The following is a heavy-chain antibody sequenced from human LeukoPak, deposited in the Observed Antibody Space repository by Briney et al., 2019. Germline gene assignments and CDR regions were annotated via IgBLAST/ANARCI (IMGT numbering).Heavy chain of an antibody. J-gene: IGHJ3*02. CDR3: ARLEGFESSDPYSGAFDI. CDR2: IYYSGST. CDR1: GGSISSYY. D-gene: IGHD3-22*01. V-gene: IGHV4-59*08. Sequence: SETLSLTCTVSGGSISSYYWSWIWQRPGKGLEWIGYIYYSGSTNYNPSLKSRVTISVDTSKNQFSLKLSSVTAADTAVYYCARLEGFESSDPYSGAFDIWGQGTMLTVSS.